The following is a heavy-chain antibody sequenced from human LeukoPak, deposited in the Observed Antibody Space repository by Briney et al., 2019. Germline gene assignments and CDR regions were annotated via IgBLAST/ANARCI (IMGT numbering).Heavy chain of an antibody. J-gene: IGHJ2*01. CDR2: IYYGGST. Sequence: SETLSLTCTVSGGSISSYYWSWIRQPPGKGLEWIGYIYYGGSTNYNPSLKSRVTISVDTSKIQFSLKLSSVTAADTAVYYCARLYTYESYWYFDLWGRGTLVAVSS. D-gene: IGHD5-18*01. V-gene: IGHV4-59*08. CDR1: GGSISSYY. CDR3: ARLYTYESYWYFDL.